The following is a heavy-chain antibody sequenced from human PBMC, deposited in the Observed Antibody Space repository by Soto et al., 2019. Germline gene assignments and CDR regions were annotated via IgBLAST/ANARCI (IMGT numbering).Heavy chain of an antibody. Sequence: SETLSLTCAVSGGSISSGGYSWSWIRQPPGKGLEWIGYIYHSGSTYYNPSLKSRVTISVDTSKNQFSLKLSSVTAADTAVYYCARGRGCSSTSCWNWFDPWGQGTLVTVSS. CDR2: IYHSGST. V-gene: IGHV4-30-2*01. CDR1: GGSISSGGYS. J-gene: IGHJ5*02. CDR3: ARGRGCSSTSCWNWFDP. D-gene: IGHD2-2*01.